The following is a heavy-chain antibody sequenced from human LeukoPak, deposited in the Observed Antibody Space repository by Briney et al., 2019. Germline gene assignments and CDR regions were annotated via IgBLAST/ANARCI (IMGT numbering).Heavy chain of an antibody. CDR1: GHTFTSFY. Sequence: ASVKVSCKASGHTFTSFYMHWVRQAPGQGLEWMGMINPTGDSTDYAQKFQGRVTMTRDTSTSTVYMELSSLRSEDTAVYYCATETGRYDSSGTRLRGYYMDVWGKGTTVTVSS. J-gene: IGHJ6*03. V-gene: IGHV1-46*01. D-gene: IGHD3-22*01. CDR2: INPTGDST. CDR3: ATETGRYDSSGTRLRGYYMDV.